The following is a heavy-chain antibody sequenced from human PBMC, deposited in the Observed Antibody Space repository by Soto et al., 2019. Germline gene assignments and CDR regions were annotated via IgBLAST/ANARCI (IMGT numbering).Heavy chain of an antibody. Sequence: ASVKVCCKASGYTFTSYGISWVRQAPGQGLEWMGWISAYNGNTNYAQKLQGRVTMTTDTSTSTAYMELRSLRSDDTAVYYCARDLGDFWSGYYSDYYYYVMDVWG. CDR1: GYTFTSYG. CDR2: ISAYNGNT. D-gene: IGHD3-3*01. J-gene: IGHJ6*02. CDR3: ARDLGDFWSGYYSDYYYYVMDV. V-gene: IGHV1-18*01.